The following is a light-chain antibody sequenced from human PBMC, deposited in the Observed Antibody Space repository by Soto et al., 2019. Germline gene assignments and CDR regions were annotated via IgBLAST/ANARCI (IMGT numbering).Light chain of an antibody. CDR2: AVS. Sequence: IQMPQTPSSVSASVGDRVTITCRASQGINNWLAWYQQKPGKAPELLIYAVSYLQSGVPSRFSGSGSGTDFTLTISSLQPEDFATYFCKQSSAFPLTFGGGTKVDIK. CDR1: QGINNW. V-gene: IGKV1-12*01. CDR3: KQSSAFPLT. J-gene: IGKJ4*01.